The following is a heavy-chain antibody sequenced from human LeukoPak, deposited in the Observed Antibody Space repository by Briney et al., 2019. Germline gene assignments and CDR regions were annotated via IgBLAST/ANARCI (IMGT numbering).Heavy chain of an antibody. CDR2: IYPGDSDT. Sequence: GESLKISCKGSGYSFTSYWIGWVRQMPGKGLEWMGIIYPGDSDTRYSPSFQGQVTISADKSISTAYLQWSSLKASDTAMYYCARETYYYDSSGYPGDAFDIWGQGTMVTVSS. V-gene: IGHV5-51*01. J-gene: IGHJ3*02. CDR3: ARETYYYDSSGYPGDAFDI. D-gene: IGHD3-22*01. CDR1: GYSFTSYW.